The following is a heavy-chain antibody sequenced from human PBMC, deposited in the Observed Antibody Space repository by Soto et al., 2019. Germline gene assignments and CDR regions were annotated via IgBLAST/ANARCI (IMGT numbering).Heavy chain of an antibody. D-gene: IGHD6-6*01. Sequence: GESLKISCKGSGYSFTSYWIGWVRQMPGKVLEWMGIIYPGDSDTRYSPSFQGQVTISADKSISTAYLQWSSLKASDTAMYYCARHGEQLVRTDYYYGMDVWAQRTTVTVSS. CDR2: IYPGDSDT. V-gene: IGHV5-51*01. J-gene: IGHJ6*02. CDR3: ARHGEQLVRTDYYYGMDV. CDR1: GYSFTSYW.